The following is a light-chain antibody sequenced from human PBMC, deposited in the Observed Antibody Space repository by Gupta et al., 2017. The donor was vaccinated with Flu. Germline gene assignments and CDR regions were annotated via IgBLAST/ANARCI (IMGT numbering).Light chain of an antibody. J-gene: IGKJ1*01. CDR3: HQFLRVPRT. CDR1: HSLLSTSNNKDC. CDR2: WAS. Sequence: DLVMTQSPDSLTVSLGEKASISCKSNHSLLSTSNNKDCLAWYQQKPGQPPRLLFYWASTRHSGVPDRFRGSGSGTEFSLTISSLQAEDVATYYCHQFLRVPRTFGPGTRVEIK. V-gene: IGKV4-1*01.